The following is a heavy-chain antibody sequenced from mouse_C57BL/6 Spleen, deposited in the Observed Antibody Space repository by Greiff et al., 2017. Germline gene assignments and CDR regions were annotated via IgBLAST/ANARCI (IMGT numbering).Heavy chain of an antibody. CDR1: GYSITSGYY. CDR3: ARVADYYGSNWYFYV. D-gene: IGHD1-1*01. V-gene: IGHV3-6*01. J-gene: IGHJ1*03. CDR2: ISYDGSN. Sequence: EVQVVESGPGLVKPSQSLSLTCSVTGYSITSGYYWNWIRQFPGNKLEWMGYISYDGSNNYNPSLKNRISITRDTSKNQFFLKLNSVTTEDTATYYCARVADYYGSNWYFYVWGTGTTVTVSS.